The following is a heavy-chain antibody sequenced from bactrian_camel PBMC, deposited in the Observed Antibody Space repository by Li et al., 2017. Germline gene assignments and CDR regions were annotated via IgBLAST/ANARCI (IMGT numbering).Heavy chain of an antibody. CDR3: AAERASEERGPGGVLDPSRYNY. V-gene: IGHV3S53*01. D-gene: IGHD5*01. CDR2: IDSDGHT. CDR1: AMANIGYTIE. J-gene: IGHJ4*01. Sequence: VQLVESGGGSVQAGGSPRLSCDASAMANIGYTIELACMAWFRQAPGKEREGVANIDSDGHTSYADSVKGRFTISKDNAKNTPYLQMNSLKPEDTAMYYCAAERASEERGPGGVLDPSRYNYWGQGTQVTVS.